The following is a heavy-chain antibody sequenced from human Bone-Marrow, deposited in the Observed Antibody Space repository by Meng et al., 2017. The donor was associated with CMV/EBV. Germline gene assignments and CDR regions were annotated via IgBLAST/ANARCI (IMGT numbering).Heavy chain of an antibody. V-gene: IGHV4-59*01. CDR2: IYYSGST. Sequence: SETLSLTCTVSGGSISSYYWSWIRQPPGKGLEWTGYIYYSGSTNYNPSLKSRVTISVDTSKNQFSLKLSSVTAADTAVYYCARGGNGDSYDYWGQGTLVTVSS. D-gene: IGHD1-1*01. CDR1: GGSISSYY. CDR3: ARGGNGDSYDY. J-gene: IGHJ4*02.